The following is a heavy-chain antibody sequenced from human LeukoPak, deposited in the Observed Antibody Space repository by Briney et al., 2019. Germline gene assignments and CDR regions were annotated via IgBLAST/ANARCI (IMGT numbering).Heavy chain of an antibody. V-gene: IGHV3-11*05. D-gene: IGHD1-26*01. CDR2: ISSISSNT. Sequence: GASLKLSCKASGCTFSNYYMSWIRQAPGQGLEWVSYISSISSNTNYAHYVKGRVTISTDNSTNSPYLQMNSLRAEDTAVYYCAREAPIGGAITGYYFDYWGQGALVTVSS. CDR1: GCTFSNYY. J-gene: IGHJ4*02. CDR3: AREAPIGGAITGYYFDY.